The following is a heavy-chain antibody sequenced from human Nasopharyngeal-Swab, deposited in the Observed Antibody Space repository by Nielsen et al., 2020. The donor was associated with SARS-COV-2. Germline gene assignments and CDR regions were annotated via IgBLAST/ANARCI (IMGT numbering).Heavy chain of an antibody. CDR2: IDSDGGGT. V-gene: IGHV3-74*01. D-gene: IGHD6-19*01. Sequence: GESLKISCATSGFTFSKYWMHWVRQAPGKGLVWVSHIDSDGGGTFYADSVKGRFTISRDNAKNTVYLQMNSLRDEDTAVYYCARSSRSPWLALSYWGQGTLVTVSA. J-gene: IGHJ4*02. CDR3: ARSSRSPWLALSY. CDR1: GFTFSKYW.